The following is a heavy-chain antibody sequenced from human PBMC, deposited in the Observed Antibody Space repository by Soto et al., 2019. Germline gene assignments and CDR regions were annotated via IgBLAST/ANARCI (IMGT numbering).Heavy chain of an antibody. D-gene: IGHD2-2*02. CDR2: IIPSGGGA. CDR3: ARVASRQLLYLQVPPGAFDI. J-gene: IGHJ3*02. Sequence: ASVQVSCKASGYTFTTYYMHWVRQAPGQGLEWFGIIIPSGGGASYAQKFQGRVTMTRDTSTSTVYMELSSLSSDDTAVYYCARVASRQLLYLQVPPGAFDIWGQGTVVTVSS. CDR1: GYTFTTYY. V-gene: IGHV1-46*01.